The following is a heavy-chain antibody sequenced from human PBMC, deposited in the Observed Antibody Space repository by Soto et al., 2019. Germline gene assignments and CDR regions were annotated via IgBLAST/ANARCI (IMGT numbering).Heavy chain of an antibody. CDR3: ATKARETHYSSHGLDV. CDR1: GLTTNTSV. CDR2: ISYDWATQ. V-gene: IGHV3-30*01. Sequence: SLRRSCEVSGLTTNTSVMHSLRQAPGKGLEWLAFISYDWATQYYGDTVKGRFTISRANSKNTLFLHIARLRADDTAMYYCATKARETHYSSHGLDVSG. J-gene: IGHJ6*01. D-gene: IGHD2-15*01.